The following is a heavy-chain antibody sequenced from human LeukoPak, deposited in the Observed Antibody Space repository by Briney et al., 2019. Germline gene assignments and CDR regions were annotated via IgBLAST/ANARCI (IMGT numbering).Heavy chain of an antibody. J-gene: IGHJ4*02. D-gene: IGHD6-13*01. CDR1: GYTFTSYG. Sequence: ASVKVSCKASGYTFTSYGISWVRQAPGQGLEWMGWISAYNGNTNYAQKLQGRVTMTTDTSTSTACMELRSLRSDDTAVYYCARDRAAAGRDFDYWGQGTLVTVSS. CDR3: ARDRAAAGRDFDY. V-gene: IGHV1-18*01. CDR2: ISAYNGNT.